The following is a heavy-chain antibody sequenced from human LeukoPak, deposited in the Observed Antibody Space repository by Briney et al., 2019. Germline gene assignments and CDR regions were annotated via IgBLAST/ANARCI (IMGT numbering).Heavy chain of an antibody. CDR1: GSTFSSYS. CDR2: ISSSSSTI. V-gene: IGHV3-48*01. J-gene: IGHJ5*02. Sequence: GGSLRLSCAASGSTFSSYSMNWVRRAPGKGLEWVSYISSSSSTIYYADSVKGRFTISRDNAKNSLYLQMNSLRAEDTAVYYCARIQWELPSWGQGTLVTVSS. D-gene: IGHD1-26*01. CDR3: ARIQWELPS.